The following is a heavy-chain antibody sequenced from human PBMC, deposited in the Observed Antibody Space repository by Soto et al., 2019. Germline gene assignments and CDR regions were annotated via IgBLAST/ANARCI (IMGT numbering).Heavy chain of an antibody. CDR3: ARAGYCSGGSCYADAFDI. CDR2: IYYSGST. CDR1: GGSISSYY. D-gene: IGHD2-15*01. Sequence: SETLSLTCTVSGGSISSYYLSWIRQPPGKGLEWIGYIYYSGSTNYNPSLKSRVTISVDTSKNQFSLKLSSVTAADTAVYYCARAGYCSGGSCYADAFDIWGQGTMVTVSS. J-gene: IGHJ3*02. V-gene: IGHV4-59*08.